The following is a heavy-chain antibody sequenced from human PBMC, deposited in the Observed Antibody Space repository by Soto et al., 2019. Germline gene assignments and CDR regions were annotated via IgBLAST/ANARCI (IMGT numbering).Heavy chain of an antibody. D-gene: IGHD3-3*01. CDR2: ISGSGGST. Sequence: GGSLRLSCAASGFTFSSYAMSWVRQAPGKGLEWVSAISGSGGSTYYADSVKGRFTISRDNSKNTLYLQMNSLRAEDTAVYYCAKESLEWLLYPSSWFDPWGQGTLVTVSS. V-gene: IGHV3-23*01. J-gene: IGHJ5*02. CDR1: GFTFSSYA. CDR3: AKESLEWLLYPSSWFDP.